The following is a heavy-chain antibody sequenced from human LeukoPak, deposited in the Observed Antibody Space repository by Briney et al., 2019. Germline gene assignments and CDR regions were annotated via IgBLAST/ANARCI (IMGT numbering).Heavy chain of an antibody. V-gene: IGHV3-23*01. D-gene: IGHD1-26*01. CDR3: AKDRESGTFTLDY. CDR2: ISPRGGGT. Sequence: GGSLRLSCAASGFIFRNYGMNWVRQAPGKGLEWLSGISPRGGGTYYADSVKGRFTISRDNSKNTLYLQMNSLRAEDTAVYYCAKDRESGTFTLDYWGQGTLVTVSS. CDR1: GFIFRNYG. J-gene: IGHJ4*02.